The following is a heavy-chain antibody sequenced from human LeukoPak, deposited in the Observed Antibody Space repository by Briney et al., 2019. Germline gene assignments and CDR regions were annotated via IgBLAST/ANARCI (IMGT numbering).Heavy chain of an antibody. CDR1: GVSINTYY. CDR2: IYYSGST. V-gene: IGHV4-59*05. Sequence: SDTLSLTCSVSGVSINTYYWSWIRQPPGKGLEWIGSIYYSGSTYYNPSLKSRVTISVDTSKNQFSLKLSSVTAADTAVYYCARHSYYYDSSGYYGYWGQGTLVTVSS. CDR3: ARHSYYYDSSGYYGY. J-gene: IGHJ4*02. D-gene: IGHD3-22*01.